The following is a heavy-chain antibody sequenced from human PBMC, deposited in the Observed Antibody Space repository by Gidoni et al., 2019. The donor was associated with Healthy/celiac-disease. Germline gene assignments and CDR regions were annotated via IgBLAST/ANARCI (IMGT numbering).Heavy chain of an antibody. CDR3: AREYSGWKVSGMDV. J-gene: IGHJ6*02. D-gene: IGHD6-19*01. V-gene: IGHV4-61*02. CDR2: IYTSGST. Sequence: QVQLQESGPGLVKPSQTLSLTCTVSGGSISSGSYYWSWIRQPAGKGLEWIGRIYTSGSTNYNPSLKSRVTMSVDTSKNQFSLKLSSVTAADTAVYYCAREYSGWKVSGMDVWGQGTTVTVSS. CDR1: GGSISSGSYY.